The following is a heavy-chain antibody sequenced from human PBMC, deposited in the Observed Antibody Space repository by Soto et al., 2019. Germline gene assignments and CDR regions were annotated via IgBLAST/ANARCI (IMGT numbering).Heavy chain of an antibody. CDR3: AKERRYSFDAFDI. CDR1: GFTFSFYG. J-gene: IGHJ3*02. Sequence: QVQLVESGGGVVQPGRSLRLSCAASGFTFSFYGMHWVRQAPGKGLEWVTVISYDGSEKYYEDSVKGRFTISRDNSKNTLSLQMNSLRAEDTAVYYCAKERRYSFDAFDIWGQGTMVTVSS. D-gene: IGHD5-18*01. V-gene: IGHV3-30*18. CDR2: ISYDGSEK.